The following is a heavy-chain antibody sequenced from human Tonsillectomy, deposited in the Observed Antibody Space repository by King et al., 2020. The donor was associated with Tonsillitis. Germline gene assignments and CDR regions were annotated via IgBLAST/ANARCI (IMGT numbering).Heavy chain of an antibody. CDR3: ARDRDGGGIVVLPPAIDY. CDR2: INPSGGNT. V-gene: IGHV1-46*01. D-gene: IGHD2-2*01. J-gene: IGHJ4*02. Sequence: QLVQSGAEVKKPGASVKVSCKASGYTFSSYSMHWVRQAPGQGLEWMGIINPSGGNTRFTQKFQGRVTMTSDTSTSTVYMELSSLISEDTAVYYCARDRDGGGIVVLPPAIDYWGQGTLVTVSS. CDR1: GYTFSSYS.